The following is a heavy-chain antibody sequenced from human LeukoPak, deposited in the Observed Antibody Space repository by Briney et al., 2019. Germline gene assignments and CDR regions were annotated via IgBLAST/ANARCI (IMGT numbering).Heavy chain of an antibody. CDR1: GYSFISYW. Sequence: GESLKISCKGSGYSFISYWIGWVRQMPGKGLEWMGIIYPGDSDTRYSPSFQGQVTISADKSISTAYLQWSSLKASDTAMYYCARGYCSSTSCEDYWAQGTLVTVSS. CDR2: IYPGDSDT. V-gene: IGHV5-51*01. J-gene: IGHJ4*02. CDR3: ARGYCSSTSCEDY. D-gene: IGHD2-2*01.